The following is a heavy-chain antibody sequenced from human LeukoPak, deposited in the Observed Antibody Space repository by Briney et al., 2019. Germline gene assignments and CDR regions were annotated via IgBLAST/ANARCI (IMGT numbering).Heavy chain of an antibody. D-gene: IGHD3-10*01. CDR2: IYHSGST. J-gene: IGHJ4*02. CDR1: GGSISSGGYS. V-gene: IGHV4-30-2*01. CDR3: ARGLLWFGESPHFDY. Sequence: SQTLSLTCAVSGGSISSGGYSWSWIRQPPGKGLEWIGYIYHSGSTYYNPSLKSRVTISVDRSKNQFSLKLGSVTAADTAVYYCARGLLWFGESPHFDYWGQGTLVTVSS.